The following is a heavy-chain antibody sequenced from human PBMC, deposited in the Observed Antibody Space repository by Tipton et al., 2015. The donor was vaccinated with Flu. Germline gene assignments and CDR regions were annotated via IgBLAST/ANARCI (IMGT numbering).Heavy chain of an antibody. V-gene: IGHV3-53*01. Sequence: QLVQSGGGLIQRGGSLRLSCVVSGFTVSSNCMTWVRQAPGKGLEWVSVIYSGGSTKYADSVKGRFTISRDNSKNTLYLQMNSLRAEDTAVYYCARGRGYCVTTTCLLPFDFWGQGTLVTVSS. CDR3: ARGRGYCVTTTCLLPFDF. J-gene: IGHJ4*02. CDR2: IYSGGST. D-gene: IGHD2-2*01. CDR1: GFTVSSNC.